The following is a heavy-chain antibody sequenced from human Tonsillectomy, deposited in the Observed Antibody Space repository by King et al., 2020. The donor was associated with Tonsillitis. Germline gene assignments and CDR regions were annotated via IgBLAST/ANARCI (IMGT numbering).Heavy chain of an antibody. V-gene: IGHV1-18*01. CDR2: ISAYNGHT. J-gene: IGHJ6*02. CDR1: GYTFTSYG. CDR3: ARDREEGHNSYSYYGVDV. D-gene: IGHD1-1*01. Sequence: VQLVESGAEVKKPGASVKVSCKASGYTFTSYGISWVRQAPGQGLEWMGWISAYNGHTNYVQKLQGRVTMTTDTSTSTAYMELRSLRSDDTAVYYCARDREEGHNSYSYYGVDVWGQGTTVTVSS.